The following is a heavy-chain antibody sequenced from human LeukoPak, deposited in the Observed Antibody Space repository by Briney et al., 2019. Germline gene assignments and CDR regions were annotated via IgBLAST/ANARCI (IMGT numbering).Heavy chain of an antibody. CDR2: ISYDGGKR. CDR3: AKGLRWFGDFYYNFFDY. Sequence: GRSLRLSCAASGFTFMTYGMHWVRQAPGKGLEWVAFISYDGGKRFFGESVKGRFTVARDNSENTVSLQMNTLKTEDTAVYYCAKGLRWFGDFYYNFFDYWGQGILVTVSS. CDR1: GFTFMTYG. D-gene: IGHD3-10*01. V-gene: IGHV3-30*18. J-gene: IGHJ4*02.